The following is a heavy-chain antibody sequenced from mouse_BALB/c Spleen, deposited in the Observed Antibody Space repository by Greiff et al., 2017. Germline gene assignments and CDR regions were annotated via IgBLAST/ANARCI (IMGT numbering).Heavy chain of an antibody. Sequence: VQLQQSGAELVRPGSSVKISCKASGYAFSSYWMNWVKQRPGQGLEWIGQIYPGDGDTNYNGKFKGKATLTADKSSSTAYMHLSSLTSEDSAVYFCARGGYDSYAMDYWGQGTSVTVSA. V-gene: IGHV1-80*01. J-gene: IGHJ4*01. CDR1: GYAFSSYW. CDR3: ARGGYDSYAMDY. CDR2: IYPGDGDT. D-gene: IGHD2-2*01.